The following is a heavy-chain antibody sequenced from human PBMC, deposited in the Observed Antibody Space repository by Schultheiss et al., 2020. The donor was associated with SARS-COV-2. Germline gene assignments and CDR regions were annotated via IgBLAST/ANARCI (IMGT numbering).Heavy chain of an antibody. D-gene: IGHD4-23*01. CDR2: INHSGST. J-gene: IGHJ4*02. V-gene: IGHV4-39*07. CDR3: ARRRSDGNWYLDT. CDR1: GDSLSGSSYY. Sequence: GSLRLSCTVSGDSLSGSSYYWGWIRQPPGKGLEWIGEINHSGSTNYNPSLRSRVNMSVDTSKNQFSLKLSSVTAADTAVYYCARRRSDGNWYLDTWGQGTLVTVSS.